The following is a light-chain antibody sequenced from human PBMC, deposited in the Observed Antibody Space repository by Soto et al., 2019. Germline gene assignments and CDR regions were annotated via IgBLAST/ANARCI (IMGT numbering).Light chain of an antibody. CDR3: QQSYTTPLFT. J-gene: IGKJ3*01. CDR2: AAS. V-gene: IGKV1-39*01. CDR1: QSISTN. Sequence: DIQMTQSRSSLSASVGDRVTITCRASQSISTNLNWYQVKPGKAPKLLIYAASSLESGVPSRFSGSGSGTDFTLTISSLQPEDFATYYCQQSYTTPLFTFGPGTKVDIK.